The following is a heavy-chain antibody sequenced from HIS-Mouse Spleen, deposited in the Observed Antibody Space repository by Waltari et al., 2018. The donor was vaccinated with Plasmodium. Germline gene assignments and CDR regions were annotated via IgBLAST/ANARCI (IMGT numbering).Heavy chain of an antibody. V-gene: IGHV4-34*01. CDR3: ARVTSSGVYWYFDL. J-gene: IGHJ2*01. CDR1: GGSFSGYY. D-gene: IGHD3-3*01. CDR2: IKHSGST. Sequence: QVQLQPWGAGLLKPSETLSLTCAVYGGSFSGYYWSWIRQPPGKGVEWIGEIKHSGSTNYNPSRKSRATISVDTSKNQFSLKLSSVTAADTAVYYCARVTSSGVYWYFDLWGRGTLVTVSS.